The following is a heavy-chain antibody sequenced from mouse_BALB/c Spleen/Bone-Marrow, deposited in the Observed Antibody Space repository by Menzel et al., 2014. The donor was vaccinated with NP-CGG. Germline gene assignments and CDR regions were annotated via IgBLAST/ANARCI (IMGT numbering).Heavy chain of an antibody. Sequence: VKLMESGPGLVSPSQRLSIPCTVSGFSLTSCGVHWVRQPPGKGLEWLGVIWAGGTTNYNSALMSRLSISKDNSKSQVFLKMNSLQTDDTAMYYCARSTTTDYFDYWGQGTTLTVSS. J-gene: IGHJ2*01. CDR2: IWAGGTT. CDR3: ARSTTTDYFDY. CDR1: GFSLTSCG. V-gene: IGHV2-9*02. D-gene: IGHD1-1*01.